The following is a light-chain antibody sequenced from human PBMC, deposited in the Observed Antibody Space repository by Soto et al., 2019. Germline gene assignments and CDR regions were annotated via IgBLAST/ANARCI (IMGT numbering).Light chain of an antibody. CDR2: XVT. J-gene: IGLJ1*01. V-gene: IGLV2-14*03. Sequence: QSDLNRAAYGSGSPGQSITITCTGTSGDIGSYNRFSWYQQHPGKAPKLIIYXVTDXXSXVSNLFSGSKSGNTASLTISGLQAEDEAEYYCSSYTNINTRACVFGTGTKVTVL. CDR3: SSYTNINTRACV. CDR1: SGDIGSYNR.